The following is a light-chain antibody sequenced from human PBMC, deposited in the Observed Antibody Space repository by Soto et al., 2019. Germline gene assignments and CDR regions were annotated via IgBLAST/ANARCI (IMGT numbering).Light chain of an antibody. CDR3: QQYTGPLTT. V-gene: IGKV3-20*01. CDR1: QTVSSNY. Sequence: EIILTQSPYSLSWSPGERATLSCRASQTVSSNYLAWCQQRPGQAPRLLIYGASTRAAGIPDRFSGSGSGTDFTLTITRPQPEDSAVYFCQQYTGPLTTFGQGTRLDIK. CDR2: GAS. J-gene: IGKJ5*01.